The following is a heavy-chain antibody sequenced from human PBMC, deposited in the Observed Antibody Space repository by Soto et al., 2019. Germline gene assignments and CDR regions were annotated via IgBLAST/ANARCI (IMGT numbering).Heavy chain of an antibody. CDR1: GYTFSNYG. Sequence: ASVKVSCKTSGYTFSNYGINWVRQAPGQGLEWMGWISAYNGNTNFAQKLQGRVSLTTDTSSTTAYMELRSLTSDDTAVYYCARDLVPGYTGFSDYWGQGTQVTVSS. CDR3: ARDLVPGYTGFSDY. J-gene: IGHJ4*02. CDR2: ISAYNGNT. V-gene: IGHV1-18*01. D-gene: IGHD5-12*01.